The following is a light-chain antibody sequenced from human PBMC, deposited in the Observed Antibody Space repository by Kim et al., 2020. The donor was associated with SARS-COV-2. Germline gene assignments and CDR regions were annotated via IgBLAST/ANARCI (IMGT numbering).Light chain of an antibody. CDR2: RAS. CDR3: QQYSYWPYT. Sequence: SVSPGERATLSCRASQSISSNLAWYLQKPGQAPSLLVYRASTRATAIPARFSGSGSGTEFTLTISSLQSEDFAVYYCQQYSYWPYTFGQGTKLEI. J-gene: IGKJ2*01. V-gene: IGKV3-15*01. CDR1: QSISSN.